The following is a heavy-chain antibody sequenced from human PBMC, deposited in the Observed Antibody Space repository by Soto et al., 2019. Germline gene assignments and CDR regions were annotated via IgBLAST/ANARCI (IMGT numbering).Heavy chain of an antibody. CDR2: INPNSGGT. D-gene: IGHD2-2*02. Sequence: QVQLVQSGAEVKKPGASVKVSCKASGYTFSGYYMHWVRQAPGQGLEWMGWINPNSGGTNYAQKFQGRVTMTRETSISTAYMDLSRLRSDDTSVYSCARTHCSSTSCYTVYYYGMDVWGQGTTVTVSS. V-gene: IGHV1-2*02. CDR1: GYTFSGYY. J-gene: IGHJ6*02. CDR3: ARTHCSSTSCYTVYYYGMDV.